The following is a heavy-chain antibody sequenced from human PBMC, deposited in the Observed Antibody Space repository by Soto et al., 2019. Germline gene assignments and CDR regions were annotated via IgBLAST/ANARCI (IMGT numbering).Heavy chain of an antibody. Sequence: SLRLSCAASGFTFRSYAMGWVRQGPGKGLEWISTIVGNGGSAYYADSVKGRFTISRDNSQNTLSLQMDSLSADDTAVYFCAKKGSPSGDHTNWYFDLWGRGTLVTVS. D-gene: IGHD7-27*01. CDR2: IVGNGGSA. CDR1: GFTFRSYA. V-gene: IGHV3-23*01. J-gene: IGHJ2*01. CDR3: AKKGSPSGDHTNWYFDL.